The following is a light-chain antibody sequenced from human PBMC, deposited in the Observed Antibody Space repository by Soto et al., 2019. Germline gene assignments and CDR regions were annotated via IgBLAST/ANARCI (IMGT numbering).Light chain of an antibody. Sequence: EIVLTQSPGTLSLSPGERATLSCRASQSVGKDYLAWFQHKPGQAPRLLIHQASNRATGIPDRFSGSGSGTDFTLTISSLEPEDFAVYYCQQYASQPQTFGQGTKLVIK. CDR2: QAS. CDR1: QSVGKDY. V-gene: IGKV3-20*01. J-gene: IGKJ2*01. CDR3: QQYASQPQT.